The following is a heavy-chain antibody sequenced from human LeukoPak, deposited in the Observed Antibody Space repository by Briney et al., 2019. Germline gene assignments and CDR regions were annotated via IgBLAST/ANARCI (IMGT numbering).Heavy chain of an antibody. Sequence: SQTLSLTCAVYGGSFSGYYWSWIRQPPGKGLEWIGEINHSGSTNYNPSLKSRVTISVDTSKNQFSLKLSSVTAADTAVYYCARHPTYYGSGSYYNDYWGQGTLVTVSS. D-gene: IGHD3-10*01. CDR2: INHSGST. CDR3: ARHPTYYGSGSYYNDY. CDR1: GGSFSGYY. J-gene: IGHJ4*02. V-gene: IGHV4-34*01.